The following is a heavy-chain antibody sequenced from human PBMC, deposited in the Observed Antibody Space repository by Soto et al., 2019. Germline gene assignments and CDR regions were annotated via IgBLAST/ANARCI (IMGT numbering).Heavy chain of an antibody. Sequence: SVKVSCKASGGTFSSYAISWVRQAPGQGLEWMGGIIPIFGTANYAQKFQGRVTITADESTSTAYMELSSLRSEDTAVYYCASLFYYYSGMDVWGQGTTVTVSS. D-gene: IGHD3-10*01. CDR3: ASLFYYYSGMDV. CDR2: IIPIFGTA. V-gene: IGHV1-69*13. CDR1: GGTFSSYA. J-gene: IGHJ6*02.